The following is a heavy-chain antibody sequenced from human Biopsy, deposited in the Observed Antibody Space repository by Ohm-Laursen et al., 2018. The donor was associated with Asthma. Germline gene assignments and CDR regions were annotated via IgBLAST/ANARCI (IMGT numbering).Heavy chain of an antibody. CDR3: GIVVAANPFQGDC. V-gene: IGHV3-30*03. J-gene: IGHJ4*02. CDR1: GFAFRSYA. Sequence: SLRLSCAAPGFAFRSYAMNWVRQATGKGLEWVAVISYDGSITHYADSVKGRFTISRDNSKNTVYLDISSLRIEDTAVFYCGIVVAANPFQGDCWGQGTLVTVSS. D-gene: IGHD2-15*01. CDR2: ISYDGSIT.